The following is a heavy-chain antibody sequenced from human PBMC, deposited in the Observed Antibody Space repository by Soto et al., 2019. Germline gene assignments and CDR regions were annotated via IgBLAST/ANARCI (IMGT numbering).Heavy chain of an antibody. J-gene: IGHJ6*02. CDR3: ARWDSSGWYDGMDV. V-gene: IGHV4-59*01. CDR1: GGSISSYY. CDR2: IYYSGST. D-gene: IGHD6-19*01. Sequence: SETLSLTCTVSGGSISSYYWSWIRQPPGKGLEWIGYIYYSGSTNYNPSLKSRVTISVDTSKNQFSLKLSSVAAADTAVYYCARWDSSGWYDGMDVWGQGTTVT.